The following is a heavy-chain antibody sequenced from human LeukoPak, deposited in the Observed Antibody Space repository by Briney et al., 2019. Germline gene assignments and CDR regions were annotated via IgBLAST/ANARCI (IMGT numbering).Heavy chain of an antibody. J-gene: IGHJ4*02. CDR2: ISGSGGST. CDR1: GFTFSSYA. V-gene: IGHV3-23*01. D-gene: IGHD2-2*01. CDR3: AKDSPVGQLPPYYFDY. Sequence: GGSLRLSCAASGFTFSSYAMSWVRQAPGKGLEWVSAISGSGGSTYYADSVKGRFTISRDNSKNTLYLQMNSLRAEDTAVYYCAKDSPVGQLPPYYFDYWGQGTLVTVSS.